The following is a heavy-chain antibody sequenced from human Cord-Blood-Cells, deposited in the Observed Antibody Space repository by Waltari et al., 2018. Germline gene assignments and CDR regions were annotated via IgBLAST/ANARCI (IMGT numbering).Heavy chain of an antibody. CDR1: GFSLSTSGVG. CDR2: IYWNDDN. J-gene: IGHJ4*02. V-gene: IGHV2-5*01. CDR3: AHSRACSSTSCYNYKQFDY. D-gene: IGHD2-2*02. Sequence: QITLKESGPTLVKPTPTLTLTCTSSGFSLSTSGVGVGWIRQPPGKALEWLALIYWNDDNRYSPSLKSRLTITKDTSKNQGVLTMTNMDPVDPATYYCAHSRACSSTSCYNYKQFDYWGQGTLVTVSS.